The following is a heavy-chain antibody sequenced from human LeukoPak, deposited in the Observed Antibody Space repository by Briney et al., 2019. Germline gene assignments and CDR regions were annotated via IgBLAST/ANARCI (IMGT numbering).Heavy chain of an antibody. V-gene: IGHV1-8*01. J-gene: IGHJ4*02. Sequence: ASVKVSCKASGYTFTSYDINWVRQATGQGLEWMGWMNPNSGNTGYAQKFQGRVTMTRNTSISTAYMELSSLRSEDTAVYYCARATDGDKGGDFDYWGQGTLVTVSS. CDR3: ARATDGDKGGDFDY. CDR2: MNPNSGNT. D-gene: IGHD4-23*01. CDR1: GYTFTSYD.